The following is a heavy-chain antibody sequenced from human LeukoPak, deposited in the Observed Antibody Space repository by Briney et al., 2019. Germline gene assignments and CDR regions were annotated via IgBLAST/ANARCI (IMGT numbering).Heavy chain of an antibody. Sequence: GGSLRLSCAASGFTFSSYWMSWVRQAPGKGLEWVANIKQDGSEKYYVDSVKGRFTISRDNAKNSLYLQMNSLRAEDTAVYYCARDLLRGGQWPHDYWGQGTLVTVSS. CDR1: GFTFSSYW. CDR3: ARDLLRGGQWPHDY. V-gene: IGHV3-7*01. CDR2: IKQDGSEK. D-gene: IGHD6-19*01. J-gene: IGHJ4*02.